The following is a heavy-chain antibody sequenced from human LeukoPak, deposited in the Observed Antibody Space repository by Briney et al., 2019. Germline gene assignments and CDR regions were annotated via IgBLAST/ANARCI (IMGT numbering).Heavy chain of an antibody. Sequence: PSETLSLTCTVSGGSISSSSYYWGWIRQPPGKGLEWIGSIFYSGSTYYNPSLKSRVTLSVDTSKNQFSLRLSSVTAADTAVYYCAGSSGNYIYFDYWGQGTLVTVSS. CDR1: GGSISSSSYY. D-gene: IGHD4-11*01. J-gene: IGHJ4*02. CDR3: AGSSGNYIYFDY. CDR2: IFYSGST. V-gene: IGHV4-39*01.